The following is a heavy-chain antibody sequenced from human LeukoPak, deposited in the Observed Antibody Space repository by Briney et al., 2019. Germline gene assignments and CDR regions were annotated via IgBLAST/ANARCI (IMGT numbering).Heavy chain of an antibody. CDR1: GFTFSDYY. Sequence: GVLRLSCAASGFTFSDYYMSWIRQAPGKGLEWVSYISSSGSTIYYADSVKSRFTISRDNAKNTLYLQMNSLRAEDTAVYYCAKAEWELLLDYWGQGTLVTVSS. CDR2: ISSSGSTI. D-gene: IGHD1-26*01. CDR3: AKAEWELLLDY. V-gene: IGHV3-11*01. J-gene: IGHJ4*02.